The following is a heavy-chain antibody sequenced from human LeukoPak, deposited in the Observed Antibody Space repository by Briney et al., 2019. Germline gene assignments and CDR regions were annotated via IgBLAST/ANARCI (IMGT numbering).Heavy chain of an antibody. CDR2: IYSGGIT. Sequence: GGSLRLSCAASGFTVSSNYMTWVRHAPGKGLECVSVIYSGGITYYADSVTGRFTISRDNPKNTLYLQMNSLRAEDTDVYYCARGGWELSYWGQGTLVTVPS. CDR1: GFTVSSNY. J-gene: IGHJ4*02. V-gene: IGHV3-53*01. D-gene: IGHD1-26*01. CDR3: ARGGWELSY.